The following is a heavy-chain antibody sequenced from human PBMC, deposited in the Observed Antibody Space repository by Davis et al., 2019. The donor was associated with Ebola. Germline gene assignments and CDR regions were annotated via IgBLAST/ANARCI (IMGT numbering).Heavy chain of an antibody. CDR1: GFTFGTYA. J-gene: IGHJ6*04. CDR3: AKGGSGWPSDYSYGMGV. Sequence: GGSLRLSCAASGFTFGTYAMTWARQAPGKGLEWVSAVTSSGGGTYYADSVKGRFTISRDNSKNTLYLQMKSLRVEDTAVYYCAKGGSGWPSDYSYGMGVWGKGTTVTVSS. V-gene: IGHV3-23*01. CDR2: VTSSGGGT. D-gene: IGHD6-19*01.